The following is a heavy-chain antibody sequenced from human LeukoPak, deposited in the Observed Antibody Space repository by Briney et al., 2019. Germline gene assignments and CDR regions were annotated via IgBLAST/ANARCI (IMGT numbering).Heavy chain of an antibody. V-gene: IGHV4-4*07. Sequence: SETLSLTCTVSGESINPYYWNWIRQPAGKGLEWIWHIYKSGSNNYNPSLKRRVTMSLDTPKNQFSQKLRSVTAADTAVYFCARSFLDYREVWPKEPTVSVS. CDR1: GESINPYY. CDR2: IYKSGSN. D-gene: IGHD2/OR15-2a*01. J-gene: IGHJ6*03. CDR3: ARSFLDYREV.